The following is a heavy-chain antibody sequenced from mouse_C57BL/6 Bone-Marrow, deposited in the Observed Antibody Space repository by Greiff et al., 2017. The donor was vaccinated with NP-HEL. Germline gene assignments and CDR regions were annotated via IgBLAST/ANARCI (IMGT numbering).Heavy chain of an antibody. Sequence: VQLQQPGAELVKPGASVKLSCKASGYTFTSYWMHWVKQRPGQGLEWIGMIHPNSGSTNYNEKFKSKATLTVEKSSSTAYMQLSSLTSEDSAVYYCARSNWDYWYFDVWGTGTTVTVSS. CDR3: ARSNWDYWYFDV. CDR2: IHPNSGST. D-gene: IGHD4-1*01. J-gene: IGHJ1*03. V-gene: IGHV1-64*01. CDR1: GYTFTSYW.